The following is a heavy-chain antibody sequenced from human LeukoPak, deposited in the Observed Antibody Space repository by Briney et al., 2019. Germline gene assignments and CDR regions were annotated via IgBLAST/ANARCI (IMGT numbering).Heavy chain of an antibody. Sequence: GGFLRLSCAASGFTFSSYSMNWVRQAPGKGLEWVSSISSSSYIYYADSVKGRFTISRDNAKNSLYLQMNSLRAEDTAVYYCASALNYYDSSGYYFKGSEFDPWGQGTLVTVSS. CDR3: ASALNYYDSSGYYFKGSEFDP. CDR2: ISSSSYI. J-gene: IGHJ5*02. CDR1: GFTFSSYS. V-gene: IGHV3-21*01. D-gene: IGHD3-22*01.